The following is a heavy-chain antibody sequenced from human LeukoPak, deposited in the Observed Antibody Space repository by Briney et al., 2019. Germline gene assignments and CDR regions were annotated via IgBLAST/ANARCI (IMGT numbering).Heavy chain of an antibody. D-gene: IGHD3-10*01. CDR3: ARFRAGVGEPYGDY. CDR1: GYTFTSYG. V-gene: IGHV1-18*01. J-gene: IGHJ4*02. CDR2: ISAYNGNT. Sequence: ASVKVSCKASGYTFTSYGISWVRQAPGQGLEWMGWISAYNGNTNYAQKLQGRVTMTTDTPTSTAYMYLRSLRSDDTAVYYCARFRAGVGEPYGDYWGQGTLVTVSS.